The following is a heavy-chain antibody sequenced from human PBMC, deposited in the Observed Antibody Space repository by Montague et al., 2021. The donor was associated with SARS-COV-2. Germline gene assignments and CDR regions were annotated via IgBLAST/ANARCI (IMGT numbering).Heavy chain of an antibody. D-gene: IGHD6-13*01. J-gene: IGHJ6*02. CDR3: ATLSRRTAAGTRDYFGLDV. V-gene: IGHV4-4*02. Sequence: SETLSLTCRVSGDSISTSTWRTWVRPTPGKGLEWIGEIFHSGTINYNPSLKSRVSISVDKSNNQFSLRLSSLIAADTAVYYCATLSRRTAAGTRDYFGLDVWGQGTTVVVSS. CDR1: GDSISTSTW. CDR2: IFHSGTI.